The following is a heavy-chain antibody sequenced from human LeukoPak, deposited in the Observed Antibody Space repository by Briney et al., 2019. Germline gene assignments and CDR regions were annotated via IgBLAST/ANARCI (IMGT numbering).Heavy chain of an antibody. J-gene: IGHJ4*02. CDR1: GGSISSYY. Sequence: SETLSLTCTVSGGSISSYYWSWIRQPPGKGLEWIGYIYYSGSTNYNPSLKSRVTISVDTSKNQFSLKLRSVTAADTAVYYCARVTGYVIEDDFDYWGQGTLVTVSS. D-gene: IGHD2-15*01. CDR3: ARVTGYVIEDDFDY. V-gene: IGHV4-59*01. CDR2: IYYSGST.